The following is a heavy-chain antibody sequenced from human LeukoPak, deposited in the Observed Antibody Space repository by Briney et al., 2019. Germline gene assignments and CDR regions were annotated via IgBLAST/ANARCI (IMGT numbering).Heavy chain of an antibody. CDR2: INHSGST. J-gene: IGHJ4*02. CDR1: GGSFSGYY. CDR3: ASALGDSSSIDY. D-gene: IGHD6-6*01. V-gene: IGHV4-34*01. Sequence: PSETLSLTCAVYGGSFSGYYWSWIRQPPGKGLEWIGEINHSGSTNYNPSLKSRVTISVDTSKNQFSLKLSSVTAADTAVYYCASALGDSSSIDYGGQGTLVTVSS.